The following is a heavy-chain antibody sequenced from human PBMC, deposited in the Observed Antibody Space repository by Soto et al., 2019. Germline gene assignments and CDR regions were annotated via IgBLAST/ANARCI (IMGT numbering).Heavy chain of an antibody. D-gene: IGHD2-21*01. J-gene: IGHJ3*02. CDR3: ARAICGSEGPDAFDI. CDR1: GFTVSNNY. Sequence: GGSLRLSCAASGFTVSNNYMNWVRQAPGKGLEWVSIIYTGGTTSYADSVKGRFTISRDKSKNTLYLQTNSLRAEDTAVYYCARAICGSEGPDAFDIWGQGTLVNVS. V-gene: IGHV3-66*01. CDR2: IYTGGTT.